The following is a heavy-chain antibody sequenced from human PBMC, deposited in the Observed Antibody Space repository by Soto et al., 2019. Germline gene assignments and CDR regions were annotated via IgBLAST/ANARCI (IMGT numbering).Heavy chain of an antibody. V-gene: IGHV3-21*02. CDR2: IDTSSTYI. D-gene: IGHD1-20*01. CDR1: GFSFSSFT. Sequence: EVQLVASGGGLVKPGGSLRLSCAASGFSFSSFTMNWVRQAPGKGLEWVSSIDTSSTYIYYADSVTGRFTISRDNAKKSVYLQMDSLGAEDTAVYYCARETGSYNWNDGLMDVWVQGTTVTVSS. CDR3: ARETGSYNWNDGLMDV. J-gene: IGHJ6*02.